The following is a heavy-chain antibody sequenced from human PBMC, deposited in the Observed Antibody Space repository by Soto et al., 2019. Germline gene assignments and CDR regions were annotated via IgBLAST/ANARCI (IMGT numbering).Heavy chain of an antibody. Sequence: EVQLVESGGVVVQPGGSLRLSCAASGFTFDDYTMHWVRQAPGKGLEWVSLISWDGGSTYYADSVKGRFTISRDNSKNSLYLQMNSLRTEDTALYYCAKDPTPIGSGSYPLDWGQGTLVTVSS. J-gene: IGHJ4*02. CDR3: AKDPTPIGSGSYPLD. CDR1: GFTFDDYT. D-gene: IGHD3-10*01. V-gene: IGHV3-43*01. CDR2: ISWDGGST.